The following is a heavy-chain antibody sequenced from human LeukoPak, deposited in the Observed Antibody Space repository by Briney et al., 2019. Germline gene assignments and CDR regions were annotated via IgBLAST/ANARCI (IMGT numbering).Heavy chain of an antibody. CDR3: ARGSSAYYYDSSGYYDY. V-gene: IGHV4-34*01. CDR2: INHSGST. D-gene: IGHD3-22*01. Sequence: SETLTLTCAVYGGSFSGYYWSWIRQPPGKGLEWNGEINHSGSTNYNPSLKSRVTISVDTSKNQFSLKLSSVTAADTAVYYCARGSSAYYYDSSGYYDYWGQGTLVTVSS. CDR1: GGSFSGYY. J-gene: IGHJ4*02.